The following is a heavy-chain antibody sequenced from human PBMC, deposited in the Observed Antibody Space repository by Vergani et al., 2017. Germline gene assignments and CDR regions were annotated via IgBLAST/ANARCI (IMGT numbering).Heavy chain of an antibody. D-gene: IGHD6-6*01. CDR1: GFISAGYA. V-gene: IGHV3-9*02. CDR3: AKDLGTSSGRGWFDP. CDR2: ISWNSNSI. Sequence: EVQLEESGGGLVLPGRSLRLSCVASGFISAGYAMHWVRQAPGKGLEWVSGISWNSNSIGYADSVKGRFTISRDNAKNSLYLQMNSLRAEDTALYYCAKDLGTSSGRGWFDPWGQGTLVTVSS. J-gene: IGHJ5*02.